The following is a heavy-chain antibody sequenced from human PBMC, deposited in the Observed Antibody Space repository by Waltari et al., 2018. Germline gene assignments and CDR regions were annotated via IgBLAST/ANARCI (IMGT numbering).Heavy chain of an antibody. D-gene: IGHD3-22*01. Sequence: QVQLVQSGAEVKKPGASVKVSCKASGYTFTSYDINWVRQATGQGLEWMGWMNPNSGNTGYAQKFQGRVTITRNTSISTAYMELSSLRSEDTAVYYCARVLGHNYYDSSGIGTDYWGQGTLVTVSS. CDR2: MNPNSGNT. CDR1: GYTFTSYD. J-gene: IGHJ4*02. CDR3: ARVLGHNYYDSSGIGTDY. V-gene: IGHV1-8*03.